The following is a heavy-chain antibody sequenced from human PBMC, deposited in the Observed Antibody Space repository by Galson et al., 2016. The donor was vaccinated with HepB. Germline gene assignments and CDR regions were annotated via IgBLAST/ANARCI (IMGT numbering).Heavy chain of an antibody. CDR3: ARRDYGDYGGWAFDI. D-gene: IGHD4-17*01. CDR2: IIPIFGTA. CDR1: GGTFSSYG. V-gene: IGHV1-69*13. J-gene: IGHJ3*02. Sequence: SVKVSCKASGGTFSSYGISWVRQAPGQGLEWMGGIIPIFGTANYAQKFKGRVTITADESTSTAYMELSSLRSGDTAVYYCARRDYGDYGGWAFDIWGQGTMVTVSS.